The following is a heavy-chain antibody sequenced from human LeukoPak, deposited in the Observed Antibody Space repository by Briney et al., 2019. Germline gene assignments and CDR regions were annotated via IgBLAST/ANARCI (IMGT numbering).Heavy chain of an antibody. CDR2: IGRSSSPI. D-gene: IGHD2-2*01. Sequence: GGSLRLSCAASGFTFSTYSMNWVRQAPGKGLEWVSYIGRSSSPIYYADSVKGRFTISRDNAKNSLYLQMNGLRAEDTAVYYCARGPSSQFRTDYGGQGTLVTVSS. V-gene: IGHV3-48*01. CDR1: GFTFSTYS. CDR3: ARGPSSQFRTDY. J-gene: IGHJ4*02.